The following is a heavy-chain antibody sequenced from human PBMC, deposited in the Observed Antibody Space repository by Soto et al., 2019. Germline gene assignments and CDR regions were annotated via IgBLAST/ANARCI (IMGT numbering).Heavy chain of an antibody. J-gene: IGHJ6*02. V-gene: IGHV1-18*01. CDR3: ARSIVVGGVFDQNYYFGMDV. Sequence: GASVKVSCKASGYTFSNYAISWVRQAPEQGLEWMGWISDYNGNTNYAQKLQGRVTMTTDTSTSTVYMELRSLRSDDTAVYYCARSIVVGGVFDQNYYFGMDVWGQGTTVTVSS. CDR2: ISDYNGNT. CDR1: GYTFSNYA. D-gene: IGHD2-21*01.